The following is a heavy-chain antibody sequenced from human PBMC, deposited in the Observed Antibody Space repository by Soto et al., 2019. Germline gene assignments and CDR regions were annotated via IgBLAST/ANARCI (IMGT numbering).Heavy chain of an antibody. Sequence: VGSLRLSCAASGFTFSSYAMSWVRQAPGKGLEWVSAISGSGGSTYYADSVKGRFTISRDNSKNTLYLQMNSLRAEDTAVYYCAKTYSNYDFWSGYYGMDVWGQGTTVTVSS. CDR2: ISGSGGST. CDR1: GFTFSSYA. J-gene: IGHJ6*02. CDR3: AKTYSNYDFWSGYYGMDV. D-gene: IGHD3-3*01. V-gene: IGHV3-23*01.